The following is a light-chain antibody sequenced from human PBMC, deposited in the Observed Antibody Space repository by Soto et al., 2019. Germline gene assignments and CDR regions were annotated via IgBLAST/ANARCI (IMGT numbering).Light chain of an antibody. Sequence: EIVLTHSPDTLSLSPCERAALSCSASQSVTTSLAWYQQKTGQPPRLLIYGASTRATGIPARFSGSGSGTEFTLTISSLQSEDFAVYYCQQYGSPGTFGQGTKVDIK. CDR3: QQYGSPGT. CDR2: GAS. J-gene: IGKJ1*01. CDR1: QSVTTS. V-gene: IGKV3D-15*01.